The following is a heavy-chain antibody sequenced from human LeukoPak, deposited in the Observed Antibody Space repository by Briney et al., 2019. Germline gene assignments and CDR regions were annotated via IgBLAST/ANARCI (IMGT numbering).Heavy chain of an antibody. CDR1: GFTFSSYA. J-gene: IGHJ6*03. V-gene: IGHV3-23*01. D-gene: IGHD6-13*01. CDR2: ISGSGGST. Sequence: GGTLRLSCAASGFTFSSYAMSWVRQAPGKGLEWVSAISGSGGSTYYADSVKGRFTISRDNSKNTLYLQMNSLRAEDTALYYCARGGSDSSSWYYYYYYMDVWGKGTTVTVSS. CDR3: ARGGSDSSSWYYYYYYMDV.